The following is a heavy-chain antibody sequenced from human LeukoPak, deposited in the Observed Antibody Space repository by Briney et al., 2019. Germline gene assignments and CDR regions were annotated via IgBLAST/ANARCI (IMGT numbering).Heavy chain of an antibody. V-gene: IGHV3-30*03. CDR3: ATTAGEVAGTLRSDAFDI. D-gene: IGHD6-19*01. CDR1: GFTFSSYA. CDR2: ISHDGSNK. J-gene: IGHJ3*02. Sequence: PGRSLRLSCAASGFTFSSYAMHWVRQAPGKGLEWVAIISHDGSNKYYADSVKGRFTFSRDNSKNTLYLQMNNLRVEDTAVYYCATTAGEVAGTLRSDAFDIWGQGTMVTVSS.